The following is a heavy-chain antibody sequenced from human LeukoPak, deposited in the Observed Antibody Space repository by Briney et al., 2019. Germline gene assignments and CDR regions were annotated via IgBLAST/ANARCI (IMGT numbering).Heavy chain of an antibody. CDR1: GFTFSSYG. D-gene: IGHD3-10*01. V-gene: IGHV3-30*02. J-gene: IGHJ4*02. CDR2: IRYDGNNK. Sequence: GGSLRLSCAASGFTFSSYGMHWVRQAPGKGLEWVAFIRYDGNNKYYADSVKGRFTISRDNSKNTLSLQMNSQRGEDTAVYYCAKDLYGSGSLFDYWGQGTLVTVSS. CDR3: AKDLYGSGSLFDY.